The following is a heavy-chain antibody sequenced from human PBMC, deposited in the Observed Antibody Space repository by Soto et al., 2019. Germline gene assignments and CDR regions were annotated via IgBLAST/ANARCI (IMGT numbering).Heavy chain of an antibody. V-gene: IGHV1-69*04. CDR1: GGTFSSYT. CDR2: IIPILGIA. CDR3: ARDGRRTAPIAAAGPNDY. J-gene: IGHJ4*02. Sequence: GASVKVSCKASGGTFSSYTISWVRQAPGQGLEWMGRIIPILGIANYAQKFQGRVTITADKSTSTAYMELSSLRSEDTAVYYCARDGRRTAPIAAAGPNDYWGQGTLVTVSS. D-gene: IGHD6-13*01.